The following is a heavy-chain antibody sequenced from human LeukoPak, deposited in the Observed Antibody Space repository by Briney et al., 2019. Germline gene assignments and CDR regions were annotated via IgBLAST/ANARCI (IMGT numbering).Heavy chain of an antibody. D-gene: IGHD5-12*01. J-gene: IGHJ3*02. CDR3: AREGDVDIVATKGNDAFDI. Sequence: SVKVSCKASGGTFSSYAISWVRQAPGQGLEWMGGIIPIFDTTNYAQKFQGRVAVTADESTSTAYMELSRLRYEDTAVYYCAREGDVDIVATKGNDAFDIWGQGTMVTVFS. CDR2: IIPIFDTT. V-gene: IGHV1-69*13. CDR1: GGTFSSYA.